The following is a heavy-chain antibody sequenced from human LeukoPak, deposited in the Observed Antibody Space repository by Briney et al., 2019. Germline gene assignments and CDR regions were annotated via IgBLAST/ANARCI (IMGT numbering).Heavy chain of an antibody. V-gene: IGHV3-23*01. CDR1: GFTFSSYA. Sequence: GGSLRLSCAASGFTFSSYAMSWVRQAPGKGLEWVSAISGSGGSTYYADSVKGRFTISRDNSKNTLYLQMNSLRAEDTAVYYCAKDVEYYYGSGSYYRDSWGQGTLVTASS. D-gene: IGHD3-10*01. J-gene: IGHJ4*02. CDR3: AKDVEYYYGSGSYYRDS. CDR2: ISGSGGST.